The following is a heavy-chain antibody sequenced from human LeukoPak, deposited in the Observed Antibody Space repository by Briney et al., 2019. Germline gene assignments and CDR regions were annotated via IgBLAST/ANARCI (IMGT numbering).Heavy chain of an antibody. CDR2: INSSSSTI. V-gene: IGHV3-48*04. CDR1: GFTLISYS. CDR3: ARDWYCSSTSCPDSDFDY. D-gene: IGHD2-2*01. Sequence: PGGCLRLAFAAPGFTLISYSMDWVRQAPGKGLGWVSYINSSSSTIDYADHVKGRFTISRDNASNSLYLQMNSLRAEDTAVYYCARDWYCSSTSCPDSDFDYWGEGTLVTVSS. J-gene: IGHJ4*02.